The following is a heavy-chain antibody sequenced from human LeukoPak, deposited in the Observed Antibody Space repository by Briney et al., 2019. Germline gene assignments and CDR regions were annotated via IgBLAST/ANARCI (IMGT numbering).Heavy chain of an antibody. CDR2: ISGNGGRT. D-gene: IGHD5-24*01. V-gene: IGHV3-23*01. Sequence: GGSLRLSCAASGFTFSSYAMSWVRQAPGKGLEWVSAISGNGGRTYYGDSVKGRFTISRDNSKNTLCLQMNSLRAEDTAVFYCAKVAEMGTILGKFDNWGQGTLVTVSS. J-gene: IGHJ4*02. CDR3: AKVAEMGTILGKFDN. CDR1: GFTFSSYA.